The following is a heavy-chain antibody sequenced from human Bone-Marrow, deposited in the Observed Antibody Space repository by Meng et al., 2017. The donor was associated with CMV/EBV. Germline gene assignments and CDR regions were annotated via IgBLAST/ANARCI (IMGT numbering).Heavy chain of an antibody. CDR3: ARISITMIDEHAFAI. V-gene: IGHV3-30*04. Sequence: GESLKISCAASGFTFSSYAMHWVRQAPGKGLEWVAVISYDGSNKYYADSVKGRFTISRDNSKNTLYLQMNSLRAEDTAVYYCARISITMIDEHAFAIWGPGKMV. CDR2: ISYDGSNK. D-gene: IGHD3-22*01. CDR1: GFTFSSYA. J-gene: IGHJ3*02.